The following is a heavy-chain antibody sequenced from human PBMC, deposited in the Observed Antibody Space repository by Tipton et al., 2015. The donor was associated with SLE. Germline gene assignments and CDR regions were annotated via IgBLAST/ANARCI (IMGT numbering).Heavy chain of an antibody. V-gene: IGHV4-59*01. CDR3: ARGNHRWLPFPFDY. Sequence: TLSLTCTVSGGSISSYYWSGIRQPPGKGLEWIGCIYYSGSTNYNPSLKRRVTISVDTSKNQFSLKLSSVTAADTAVYYCARGNHRWLPFPFDYWGQGPLVTVSS. CDR1: GGSISSYY. J-gene: IGHJ4*02. D-gene: IGHD6-19*01. CDR2: IYYSGST.